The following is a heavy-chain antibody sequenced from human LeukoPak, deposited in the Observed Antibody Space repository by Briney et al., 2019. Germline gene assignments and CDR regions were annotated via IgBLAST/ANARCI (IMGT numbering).Heavy chain of an antibody. Sequence: GASVKVSCKASGYTFTNDDISWVRQATGQGLEWIGKMNPNSGNTGYAQKFQGRVTMTRSTSVSTVYMELNSLTSEDTAVYFCARSASGTGYTAWGQGTLVTV. CDR3: ARSASGTGYTA. V-gene: IGHV1-8*01. CDR1: GYTFTNDD. D-gene: IGHD3-9*01. J-gene: IGHJ4*02. CDR2: MNPNSGNT.